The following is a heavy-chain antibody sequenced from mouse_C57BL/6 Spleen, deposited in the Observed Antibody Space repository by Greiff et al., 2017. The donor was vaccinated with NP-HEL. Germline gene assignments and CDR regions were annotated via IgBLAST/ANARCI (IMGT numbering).Heavy chain of an antibody. V-gene: IGHV7-3*01. D-gene: IGHD4-1*02. Sequence: EVQLVESGGGLVQPGGSLSLSCAASGFTFTDYYMSWVRQPPGKALEWLGFIRNKANGYTTEYSASVKGRFTISRDNSQSILYLQMNALRAEDSATYYCARSSTGTRAMDYWGQGTSVTVSS. CDR1: GFTFTDYY. J-gene: IGHJ4*01. CDR2: IRNKANGYTT. CDR3: ARSSTGTRAMDY.